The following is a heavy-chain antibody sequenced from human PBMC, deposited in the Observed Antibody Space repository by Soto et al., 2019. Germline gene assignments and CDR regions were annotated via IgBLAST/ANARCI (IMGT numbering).Heavy chain of an antibody. J-gene: IGHJ3*02. CDR2: FDPEDGDT. V-gene: IGHV1-24*01. CDR3: ATRGGTTAATGDDALHI. Sequence: ASVKVSCKVSGDALTELSMHWVRQTPGTGLEWIGGFDPEDGDTIYAQKSQGRVTMTEDTSTYRVDMELSSLRSENTALYYCATRGGTTAATGDDALHISGAGT. CDR1: GDALTELS. D-gene: IGHD6-13*01.